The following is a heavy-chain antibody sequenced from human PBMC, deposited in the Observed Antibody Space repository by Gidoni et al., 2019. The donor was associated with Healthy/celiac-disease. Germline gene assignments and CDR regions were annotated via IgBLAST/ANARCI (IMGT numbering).Heavy chain of an antibody. Sequence: EVQLVESGGGLVQPGGSLRLSCAASGFTFSSYAMSWVRQAPGTGLEVVSAISGSGGSTYYADSVKGRFTISRDNSKNTLYLQMNSLRAEDTAVYYCAKRQLELHLIDYWGQGTLVTVSS. CDR2: ISGSGGST. V-gene: IGHV3-23*04. D-gene: IGHD1-1*01. CDR1: GFTFSSYA. J-gene: IGHJ4*02. CDR3: AKRQLELHLIDY.